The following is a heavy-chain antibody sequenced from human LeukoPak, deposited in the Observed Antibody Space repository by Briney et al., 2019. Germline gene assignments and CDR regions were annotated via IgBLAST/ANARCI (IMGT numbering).Heavy chain of an antibody. Sequence: PGGSLRLSCAASGFTFSRYAMSWVRQAPGKGVEWVSAVSGSGAYTSYADSVKGRFTISRDNSKNALYLQMNSLRAEDTAVYYCAKGAYCGGDCYSYFDYWGLGTLVTVSS. CDR3: AKGAYCGGDCYSYFDY. CDR1: GFTFSRYA. D-gene: IGHD2-21*02. CDR2: VSGSGAYT. V-gene: IGHV3-23*01. J-gene: IGHJ4*02.